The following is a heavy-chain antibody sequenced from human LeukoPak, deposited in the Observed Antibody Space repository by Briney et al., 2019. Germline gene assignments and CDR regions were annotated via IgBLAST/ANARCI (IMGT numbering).Heavy chain of an antibody. V-gene: IGHV3-7*01. CDR1: GFTFSSYW. J-gene: IGHJ6*02. Sequence: GGSLRLSCAGSGFTFSSYWMSWLRQAPGKGLEYVANIKEDGSEIYYVDSVKGRFTTSRDNAKNSLYLQMNSLRAEDTAVYYCAKGGDGDYGPYYYYYGMDVWGQGTTVTVSS. CDR2: IKEDGSEI. CDR3: AKGGDGDYGPYYYYYGMDV. D-gene: IGHD4-17*01.